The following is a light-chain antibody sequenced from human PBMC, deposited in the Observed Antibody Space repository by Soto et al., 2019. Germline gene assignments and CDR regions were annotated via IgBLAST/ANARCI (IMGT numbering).Light chain of an antibody. CDR2: EVT. V-gene: IGLV2-23*02. CDR3: YAIAGTSTYV. Sequence: QSVRTQPASVSGSPGQSITISCTGTSSDVGTYSLVSWYQQHPGKAPKLMIYEVTKRPSGVSNRFSGSKSGNTASLTISGLQAADEADYDSYAIAGTSTYVFGTRTNVTV. J-gene: IGLJ1*01. CDR1: SSDVGTYSL.